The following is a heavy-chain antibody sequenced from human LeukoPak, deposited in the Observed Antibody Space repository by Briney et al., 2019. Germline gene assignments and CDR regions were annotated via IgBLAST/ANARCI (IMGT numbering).Heavy chain of an antibody. D-gene: IGHD3-22*01. CDR2: IYPGDSDT. Sequence: GESLKISCKGSGYSFTSYWIGWVRQMPGKGLEWMGIIYPGDSDTRYSPSFQGQVTISADKSFSTAYLQWSSLKASDTAMYYCARQMSYYDSSGYYDYWGQGTLVTVSS. CDR1: GYSFTSYW. CDR3: ARQMSYYDSSGYYDY. V-gene: IGHV5-51*01. J-gene: IGHJ4*02.